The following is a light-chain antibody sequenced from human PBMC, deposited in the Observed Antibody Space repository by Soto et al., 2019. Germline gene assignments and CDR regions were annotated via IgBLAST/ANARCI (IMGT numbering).Light chain of an antibody. J-gene: IGKJ5*01. CDR2: GAS. CDR3: QQYNNWPPIT. Sequence: IVLTQSPATMSLSPWERATLSCRTSQSVSRNLAWYQQKPGQAPRLLIYGASTRATGIPARFSGSGSGTEFALTISSLQSEDFAVYYCQQYNNWPPITFGQGTRLEIK. V-gene: IGKV3-15*01. CDR1: QSVSRN.